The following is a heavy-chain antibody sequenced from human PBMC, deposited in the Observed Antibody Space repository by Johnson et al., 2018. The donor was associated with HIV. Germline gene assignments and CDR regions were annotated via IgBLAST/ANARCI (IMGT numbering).Heavy chain of an antibody. J-gene: IGHJ3*01. CDR1: GFTFSSYG. CDR3: AKDKFMFLDNPVDAFDV. V-gene: IGHV3-NL1*01. Sequence: VQLVESGGGVVQPGGSLRLSCAASGFTFSSYGMSWVRQAPGKGLEWVSGFTWDGDRTAYADSVKGRFTISRDSSKNTLYLQMNSLRADDTGVYYCAKDKFMFLDNPVDAFDVWGQGTMVTFSS. CDR2: FTWDGDRT. D-gene: IGHD3/OR15-3a*01.